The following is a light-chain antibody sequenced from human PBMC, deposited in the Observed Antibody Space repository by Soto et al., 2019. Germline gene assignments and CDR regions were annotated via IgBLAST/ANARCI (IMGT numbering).Light chain of an antibody. V-gene: IGLV1-40*01. CDR2: GNN. Sequence: QPVLTQPPSVSGAPGQRVTISCTGSGSNIGAGYDVHWYQQLPGTAPKLLIYGNNNRPSGVPDRFSGSKSGTSASLAITGLQAGDESDYYCQSYDSSLSGSGVFGTGTKLTVL. J-gene: IGLJ1*01. CDR1: GSNIGAGYD. CDR3: QSYDSSLSGSGV.